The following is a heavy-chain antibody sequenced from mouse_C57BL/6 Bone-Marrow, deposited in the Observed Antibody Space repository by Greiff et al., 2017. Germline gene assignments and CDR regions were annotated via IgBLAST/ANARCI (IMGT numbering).Heavy chain of an antibody. CDR2: IDPENGDT. CDR1: GFNIKDDY. D-gene: IGHD1-1*01. CDR3: TAFGYYYGLWYFDV. J-gene: IGHJ1*03. V-gene: IGHV14-4*01. Sequence: VQLKESGAELVRPGASVKLSCTASGFNIKDDYMHWVKQRPEQGLEWIGWIDPENGDTEYASKFQGKATITADTSSNTADLQLSRLTSEDTAVYYCTAFGYYYGLWYFDVWGTGTTVTVSS.